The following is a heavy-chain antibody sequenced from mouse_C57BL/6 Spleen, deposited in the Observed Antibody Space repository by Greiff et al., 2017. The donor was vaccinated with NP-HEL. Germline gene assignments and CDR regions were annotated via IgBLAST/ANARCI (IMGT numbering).Heavy chain of an antibody. Sequence: EVQLQESGPGLVKPSQSLCLTCSVTGYSITSGYYWNWIRQFPGNKLEWMGYISYDGSNNYNPSLKNRISITRDTSKNQFFLKLNSVTTEDTATYYCARTDYYGSSQYYFDYWGQGTTLTVSS. CDR2: ISYDGSN. J-gene: IGHJ2*01. CDR3: ARTDYYGSSQYYFDY. CDR1: GYSITSGYY. V-gene: IGHV3-6*01. D-gene: IGHD1-1*01.